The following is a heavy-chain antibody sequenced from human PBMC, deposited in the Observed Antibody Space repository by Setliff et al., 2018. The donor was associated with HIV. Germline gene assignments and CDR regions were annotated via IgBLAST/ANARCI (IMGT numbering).Heavy chain of an antibody. J-gene: IGHJ4*02. Sequence: GGSLRLSCEASGFTFSSYWMSWVRQAPGKGLEWVANINQDASKKYYADYVKGRFTISRDNAKNSLYLQMNSLRAEDTALYYCAREPYYDILTGYLDYWGQGALVTVSS. D-gene: IGHD3-9*01. V-gene: IGHV3-7*03. CDR2: INQDASKK. CDR1: GFTFSSYW. CDR3: AREPYYDILTGYLDY.